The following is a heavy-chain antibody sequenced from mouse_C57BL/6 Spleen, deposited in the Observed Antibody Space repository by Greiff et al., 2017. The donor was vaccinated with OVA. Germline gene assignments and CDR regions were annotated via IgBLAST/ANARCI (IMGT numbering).Heavy chain of an antibody. CDR1: GYAFSSSW. CDR3: ARSRNSNWEFDY. Sequence: VQLQESGPELVKPGASVKISCKASGYAFSSSWMNWVKQRPGKGLEWIGRIYPGDGDTNYNGKFKGKATLTADKSSSTAYMQLSSLTSEDSAVYFCARSRNSNWEFDYWGQGTTLTVSS. D-gene: IGHD2-5*01. V-gene: IGHV1-82*01. CDR2: IYPGDGDT. J-gene: IGHJ2*01.